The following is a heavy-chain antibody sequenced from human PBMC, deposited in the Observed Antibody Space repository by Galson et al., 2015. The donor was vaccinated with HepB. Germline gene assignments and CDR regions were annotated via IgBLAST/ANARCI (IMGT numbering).Heavy chain of an antibody. CDR1: GLTLSSYG. V-gene: IGHV3-33*01. J-gene: IGHJ4*02. CDR3: ARDLARYSSSSYYFDY. D-gene: IGHD6-6*01. Sequence: SLRLSCAASGLTLSSYGMHWVRQAPGKGLEWVEVIWYDGSNKYYADSVKGQLTISRDNSKNTLYLQMNSLRAEDTAVYYCARDLARYSSSSYYFDYWGQGTLVTVSS. CDR2: IWYDGSNK.